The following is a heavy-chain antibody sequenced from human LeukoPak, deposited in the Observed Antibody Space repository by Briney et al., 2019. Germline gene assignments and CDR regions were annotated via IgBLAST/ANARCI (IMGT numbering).Heavy chain of an antibody. CDR2: IQFDGSKQ. Sequence: GGSLRLSCAASGFTFSSYGMHWVRQAPGKGLEWVAAIQFDGSKQYYADSVMGRFTISRDNSKNTLYLQMNSLRAEDTAVYYCAKEVAGTLFDYWGQGTLVTVSS. V-gene: IGHV3-30*02. D-gene: IGHD6-19*01. CDR1: GFTFSSYG. J-gene: IGHJ4*02. CDR3: AKEVAGTLFDY.